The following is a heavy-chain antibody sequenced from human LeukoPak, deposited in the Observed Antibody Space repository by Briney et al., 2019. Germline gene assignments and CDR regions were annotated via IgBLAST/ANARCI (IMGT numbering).Heavy chain of an antibody. CDR1: TFSFSSYA. V-gene: IGHV3-23*01. D-gene: IGHD1-1*01. J-gene: IGHJ2*01. CDR3: AKGGPITTAGNWYFDL. CDR2: IGGNGGST. Sequence: GGSLRLSYAASTFSFSSYAMSWVRQAPGKGLEWVPAIGGNGGSTYYAESVKGRFTISRDNSKKTLYLQMNNMRAEDTAVYYCAKGGPITTAGNWYFDLWGRGSLVTVSS.